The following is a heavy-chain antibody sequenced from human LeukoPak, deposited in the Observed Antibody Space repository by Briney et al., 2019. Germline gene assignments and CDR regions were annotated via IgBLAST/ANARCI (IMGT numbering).Heavy chain of an antibody. CDR1: GYTFTGYY. CDR3: ARDRQARRQYYYYYYMDV. J-gene: IGHJ6*03. CDR2: INPNSGGT. Sequence: ASVKVSCKASGYTFTGYYMHWVRQAPGQGLEWMGWINPNSGGTNYAQKFQGRVTMTRDTSISTAYMELSRLRSDDTAVYYCARDRQARRQYYYYYYMDVWGKGTTVTVSS. V-gene: IGHV1-2*02.